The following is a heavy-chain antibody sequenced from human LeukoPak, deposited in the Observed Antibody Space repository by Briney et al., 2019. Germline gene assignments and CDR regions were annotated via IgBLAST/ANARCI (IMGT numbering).Heavy chain of an antibody. CDR3: ARVNINNWHSCDY. CDR1: GGSISSNNW. CDR2: IYHSGSP. V-gene: IGHV4-4*02. D-gene: IGHD1-1*01. J-gene: IGHJ4*02. Sequence: SETLSLTCAASGGSISSNNWWGWVRQPPGKGLEWIGEIYHSGSPNYNPSLKSRVTISVDKSRNHFALNLSSVTAADTAVYYCARVNINNWHSCDYWGQGTLVTVSS.